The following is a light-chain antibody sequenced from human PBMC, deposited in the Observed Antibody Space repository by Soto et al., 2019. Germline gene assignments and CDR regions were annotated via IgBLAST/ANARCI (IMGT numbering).Light chain of an antibody. J-gene: IGLJ2*01. CDR3: SSYTSSSVV. CDR1: SSDVGGYNY. CDR2: DVS. V-gene: IGLV2-14*01. Sequence: QSALTQPASVSGSPGQSITISCTGTSSDVGGYNYVSWYQQHPAKAPKLMIYDVSNRPSGVSNRFSGSKSGNTASLTISGLQAEYDADYYCSSYTSSSVVFGGGTKLTVL.